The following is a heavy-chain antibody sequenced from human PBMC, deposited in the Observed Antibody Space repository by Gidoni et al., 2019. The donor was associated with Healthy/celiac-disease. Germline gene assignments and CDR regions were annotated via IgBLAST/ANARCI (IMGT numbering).Heavy chain of an antibody. CDR2: INPSGGST. V-gene: IGHV1-46*03. Sequence: QVQLVQSGAEVKKPGASVKVSCKASGYTFTSYYMPWVRQAPGQGLEWMGIINPSGGSTSYAQKFQDRVTMTRDTSTSTVYMELSSLRSEDTAVYYCARTEFNYYDSSGPREGAFDIWGQGTMVTVSS. CDR3: ARTEFNYYDSSGPREGAFDI. J-gene: IGHJ3*02. CDR1: GYTFTSYY. D-gene: IGHD3-22*01.